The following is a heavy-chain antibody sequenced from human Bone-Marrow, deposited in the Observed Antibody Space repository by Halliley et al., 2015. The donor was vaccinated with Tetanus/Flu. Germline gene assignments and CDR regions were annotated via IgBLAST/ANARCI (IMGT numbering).Heavy chain of an antibody. D-gene: IGHD2-21*01. Sequence: EWIGYIYFRGPTFSNPSLKSRVSISLDSSRNQFSLSLSSVTAADTAIYYCARDRLLGDYPIAAYWGRGTLVTVSS. J-gene: IGHJ4*02. CDR2: IYFRGPT. V-gene: IGHV4-31*02. CDR3: ARDRLLGDYPIAAY.